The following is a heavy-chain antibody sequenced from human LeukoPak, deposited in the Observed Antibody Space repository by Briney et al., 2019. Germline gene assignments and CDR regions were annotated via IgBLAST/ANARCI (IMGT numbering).Heavy chain of an antibody. V-gene: IGHV4-34*01. Sequence: KPSETLSLTCAVYGGSFSGYYWSWIRQPPGKGLEWIGEINHSGSTNYNPSLKSRVTISVDTSKNQFSLKLSSVTAADTAVYYRARESRYYYGSGSYHNHRPNYYFDYWGQGTLVTVSS. CDR1: GGSFSGYY. CDR3: ARESRYYYGSGSYHNHRPNYYFDY. CDR2: INHSGST. J-gene: IGHJ4*02. D-gene: IGHD3-10*01.